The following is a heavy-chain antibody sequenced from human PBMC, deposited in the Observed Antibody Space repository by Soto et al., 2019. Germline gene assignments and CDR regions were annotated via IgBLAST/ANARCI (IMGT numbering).Heavy chain of an antibody. V-gene: IGHV4-59*01. CDR1: GDSISSSY. J-gene: IGHJ6*03. CDR2: IDDTGST. D-gene: IGHD3-3*01. CDR3: ARGVLEWLLRDSYYYYMDV. Sequence: QVQLQESGPGLVKPSETLSLTCTVSGDSISSSYWNWIRQAPGKGLEWIGYIDDTGSTNYNPSLKSRGTLSVDPPNNQYSLKLSSVTAADTAVYYCARGVLEWLLRDSYYYYMDVWGKGTTVTVSS.